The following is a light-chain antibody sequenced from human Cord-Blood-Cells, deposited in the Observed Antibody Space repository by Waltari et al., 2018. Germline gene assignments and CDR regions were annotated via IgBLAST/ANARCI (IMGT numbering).Light chain of an antibody. CDR2: DVS. J-gene: IGLJ3*02. Sequence: QSALTQPASVSGSPGQSITISCTGTSSDVGGYNYVSWYQQHPGKAPKLMIYDVSNRHAGVSNRFSGSKSGNTASLTISGLQAEDEAEYYCSSYTSSSRVFGGGTKLTVL. V-gene: IGLV2-14*01. CDR1: SSDVGGYNY. CDR3: SSYTSSSRV.